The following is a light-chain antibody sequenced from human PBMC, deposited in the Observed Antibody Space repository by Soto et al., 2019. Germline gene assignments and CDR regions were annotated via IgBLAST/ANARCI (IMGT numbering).Light chain of an antibody. V-gene: IGLV1-40*01. CDR2: GNS. CDR3: QSYDSSLSGSDG. J-gene: IGLJ1*01. Sequence: QSVLTQPPSGSLPPGQSVTISCTGSGSNIVAGYDVHWYLQLPGSAPKLLIYGNSNRPSGAPARFSGSKSGTSASLAITALQAEDETDDYCQSYDSSLSGSDGFGTGTKATVL. CDR1: GSNIVAGYD.